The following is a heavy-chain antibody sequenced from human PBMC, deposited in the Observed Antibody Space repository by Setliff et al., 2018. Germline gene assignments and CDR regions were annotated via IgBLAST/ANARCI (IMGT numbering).Heavy chain of an antibody. Sequence: ASVKVSCKASGYSFSDSAVSWVRQAPGQGLEWVGWISVYSGNAYYAQKLQDRVTLTTDTSTTTAYLELRSLRPDDTAVYYCARGSTMIQGVRLYYHGLDVWGQGTTVTVSS. J-gene: IGHJ6*02. D-gene: IGHD3-10*01. CDR3: ARGSTMIQGVRLYYHGLDV. CDR2: ISVYSGNA. V-gene: IGHV1-18*01. CDR1: GYSFSDSA.